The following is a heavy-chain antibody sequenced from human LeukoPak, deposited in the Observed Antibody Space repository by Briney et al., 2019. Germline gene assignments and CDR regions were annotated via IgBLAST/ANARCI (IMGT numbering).Heavy chain of an antibody. V-gene: IGHV4-39*07. D-gene: IGHD6-13*01. Sequence: SETLSLTCTVTGGTIRSSIYHWVWIRQSPGKGLEWIGSIHYSGSTYYNPSLKSRVTMSVDTSKNQFSLKLSSVTAADTAVYYCARDQGSSSWHERSYNWFDPWGQGTLVTVSS. J-gene: IGHJ5*02. CDR3: ARDQGSSSWHERSYNWFDP. CDR2: IHYSGST. CDR1: GGTIRSSIYH.